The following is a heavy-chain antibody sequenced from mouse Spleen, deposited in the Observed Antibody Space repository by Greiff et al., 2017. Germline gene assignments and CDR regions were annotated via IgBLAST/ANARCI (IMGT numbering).Heavy chain of an antibody. D-gene: IGHD1-2*01. CDR3: ARSEYGSYAMDY. Sequence: LEESGPELVKPGASVKISCKASGYAFSSSWMNWVKQRPGKGLEWIGRIYPGDGDTNYNGKFKGKATLTADKSSSTAYMQLSSLTSEDSAVYFCARSEYGSYAMDYWGQGTSVTVSS. CDR2: IYPGDGDT. J-gene: IGHJ4*01. V-gene: IGHV1-82*01. CDR1: GYAFSSSW.